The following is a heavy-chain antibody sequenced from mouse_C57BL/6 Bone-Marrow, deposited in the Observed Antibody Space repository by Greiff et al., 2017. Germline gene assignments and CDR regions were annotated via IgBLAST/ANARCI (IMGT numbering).Heavy chain of an antibody. J-gene: IGHJ2*01. CDR3: ARTGGY. Sequence: QVHVKQPGAELVKPGASVKLSCKASGYTFTSYWMQWVKQRPGQGLEWIGEIDPSDSYTNYNQKFKGKATLTVDTSSSTAYMQLSSLTSEGSAVYYCARTGGYWGQGTTLTVSS. CDR1: GYTFTSYW. CDR2: IDPSDSYT. V-gene: IGHV1-50*01.